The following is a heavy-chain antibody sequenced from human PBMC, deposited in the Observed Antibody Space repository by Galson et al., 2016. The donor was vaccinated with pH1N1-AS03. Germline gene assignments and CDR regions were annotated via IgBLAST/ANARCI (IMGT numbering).Heavy chain of an antibody. CDR1: GGSLSGYH. CDR2: IYHSGSA. D-gene: IGHD3-10*01. CDR3: ARRSVRGVLRY. Sequence: SETLSLTCAVDGGSLSGYHWNWIRQPPGKGLEWIGEIYHSGSADYNPSLKSRVTISIDTSKNQFTLNVRSVTAADTAVYFCARRSVRGVLRYCGQGTLVTVSS. V-gene: IGHV4-34*01. J-gene: IGHJ4*02.